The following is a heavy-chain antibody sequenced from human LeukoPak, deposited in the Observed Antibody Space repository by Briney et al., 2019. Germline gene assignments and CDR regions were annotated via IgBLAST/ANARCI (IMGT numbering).Heavy chain of an antibody. Sequence: GGSLRLSCAASGFTFNIYGMGWVRQSLGKGLEWVSVISGSGIDTYNAGSVKGRFTISRDNSKHTVFLQMNSLKTEDTAVYYCARGFSGYWSYYMDVWGKGTTVTISS. CDR2: ISGSGIDT. CDR3: ARGFSGYWSYYMDV. D-gene: IGHD2-15*01. CDR1: GFTFNIYG. V-gene: IGHV3-23*01. J-gene: IGHJ6*03.